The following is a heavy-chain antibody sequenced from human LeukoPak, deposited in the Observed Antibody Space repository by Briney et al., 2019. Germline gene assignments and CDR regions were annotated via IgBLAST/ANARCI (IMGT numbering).Heavy chain of an antibody. D-gene: IGHD4-11*01. CDR1: GYTFTDDY. CDR2: INPNSGGT. V-gene: IGHV1-2*02. J-gene: IGHJ3*02. CDR3: AVNYGDAFDI. Sequence: ASVKVSCKASGYTFTDDYIHWVRQAPGQGLEWMGWINPNSGGTNYAQKFQGRVTMTRDTSISTAYMELSRLRSDDTAVYYCAVNYGDAFDIWGQGTMVTVSS.